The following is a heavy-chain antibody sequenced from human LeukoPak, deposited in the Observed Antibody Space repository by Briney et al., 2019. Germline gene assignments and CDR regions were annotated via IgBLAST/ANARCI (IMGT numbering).Heavy chain of an antibody. J-gene: IGHJ4*02. CDR2: IYYSGST. Sequence: SETLSLTCTVSGGSISSYYWSWIRQPPGKGLEWIGYIYYSGSTKYNPSFNSRVTMSVDTSKNQISLKLCSVTAADTAVYFCAREGTTGWAFWGQGTLVTVSS. D-gene: IGHD1-1*01. V-gene: IGHV4-59*01. CDR1: GGSISSYY. CDR3: AREGTTGWAF.